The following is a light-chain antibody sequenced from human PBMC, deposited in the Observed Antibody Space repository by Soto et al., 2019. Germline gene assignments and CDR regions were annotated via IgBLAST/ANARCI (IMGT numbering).Light chain of an antibody. CDR3: QHYNSYSEA. J-gene: IGKJ1*01. V-gene: IGKV1-5*03. CDR1: QTISSW. Sequence: DIQMTQSPSTLSGSVGDRVTLTCRASQTISSWLAWYQQKPGKAPKLLIYKASTLKSGVPSRFSGSGSGTEFTLIISSLQPDDVATYYCQHYNSYSEAFGQGTKVELK. CDR2: KAS.